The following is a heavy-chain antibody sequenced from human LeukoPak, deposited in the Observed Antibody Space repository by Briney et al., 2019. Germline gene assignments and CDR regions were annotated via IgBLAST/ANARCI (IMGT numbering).Heavy chain of an antibody. Sequence: SETLSLTCTVSGGSISSYYWSWIRQPPGKGLEWIGYIYTSGSTNYSPSLKSRVTISVDTSKNQFSLKLSSVTAADTAVYYCARRSWSPNNWFDPWGQGTLVTVSS. CDR1: GGSISSYY. CDR3: ARRSWSPNNWFDP. D-gene: IGHD1-26*01. V-gene: IGHV4-4*09. CDR2: IYTSGST. J-gene: IGHJ5*02.